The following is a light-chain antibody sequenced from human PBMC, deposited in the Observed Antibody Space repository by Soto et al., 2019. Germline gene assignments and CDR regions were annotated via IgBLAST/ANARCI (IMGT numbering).Light chain of an antibody. J-gene: IGLJ1*01. CDR3: CSYADSSTYV. V-gene: IGLV2-23*01. CDR2: EDS. CDR1: SSDFGSYNL. Sequence: QSALTQPASVSGSPGQSITISCTGTSSDFGSYNLVSWYQQHPGKAPKLMIYEDSKRPSGVSNRFSGSKSGNTASLTISELQTEDEADYYCCSYADSSTYVFGTGTKVTVL.